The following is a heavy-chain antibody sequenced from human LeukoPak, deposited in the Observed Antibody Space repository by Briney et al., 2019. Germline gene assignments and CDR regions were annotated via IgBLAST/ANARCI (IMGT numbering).Heavy chain of an antibody. CDR2: INHSGST. Sequence: SETLSLTCAVYGGSFSGYYWSWIRQPPGKGLEWIGEINHSGSTNYNPSLKSQVTISVDTSKNQFSLKLSSVTAADTAVYYCARGRKIAASDFDYWGQGTLVTVSS. V-gene: IGHV4-34*01. D-gene: IGHD6-13*01. J-gene: IGHJ4*02. CDR1: GGSFSGYY. CDR3: ARGRKIAASDFDY.